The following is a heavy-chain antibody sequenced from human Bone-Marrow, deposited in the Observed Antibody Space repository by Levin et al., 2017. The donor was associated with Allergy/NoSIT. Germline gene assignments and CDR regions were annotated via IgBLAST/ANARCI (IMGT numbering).Heavy chain of an antibody. CDR2: ISSSSSYI. CDR3: ARDGGYSSSWYVLAYGDNWFDP. CDR1: GFTFSSYS. V-gene: IGHV3-21*01. J-gene: IGHJ5*02. Sequence: PGGSLRLSCAASGFTFSSYSMNWVRQAPGKGLEWVSSISSSSSYIYYADSVKGRFTISRDNAKNSLYLQMNSLRAEDTAVYYCARDGGYSSSWYVLAYGDNWFDPWGQGTLVTVSS. D-gene: IGHD6-13*01.